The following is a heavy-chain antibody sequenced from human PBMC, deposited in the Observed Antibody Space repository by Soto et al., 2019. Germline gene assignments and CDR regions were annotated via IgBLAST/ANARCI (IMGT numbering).Heavy chain of an antibody. J-gene: IGHJ4*02. CDR3: GRSKGLVRGYYLDY. D-gene: IGHD6-6*01. V-gene: IGHV1-69*13. CDR2: IIPIFGTA. CDR1: GGTFSSYA. Sequence: SVKVSCKASGGTFSSYAISWVRQAPGQGLEWMGGIIPIFGTANYAQKFQGRVTITADESTSTAYMELSSLRSEDTAVYYCGRSKGLVRGYYLDYWGQGTLVTVSS.